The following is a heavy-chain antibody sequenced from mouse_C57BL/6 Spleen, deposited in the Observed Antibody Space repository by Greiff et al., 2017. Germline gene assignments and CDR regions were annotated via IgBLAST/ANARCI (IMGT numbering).Heavy chain of an antibody. CDR3: ARDYGSSYDYAMDY. CDR2: IYPRSGNT. V-gene: IGHV1-81*01. J-gene: IGHJ4*01. Sequence: QVQLKESGAELARPGASVKLSCKASGYTFTSYGISWVKQRTGQGLEWIGEIYPRSGNTYYNEKFKGKATLTADKSSSTAYMELRSLKSEDSAVYYCARDYGSSYDYAMDYWGQGTSVTVST. CDR1: GYTFTSYG. D-gene: IGHD1-1*01.